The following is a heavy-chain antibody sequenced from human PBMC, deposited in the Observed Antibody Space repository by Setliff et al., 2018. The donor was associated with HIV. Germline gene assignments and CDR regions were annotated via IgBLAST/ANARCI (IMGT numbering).Heavy chain of an antibody. CDR3: STIRHRYCSGTSCPSGS. J-gene: IGHJ5*02. D-gene: IGHD2-2*01. CDR1: RGTFNTFD. V-gene: IGHV1-69*06. CDR2: IIPMYGET. Sequence: SVKVSCKASRGTFNTFDINWVRQAPGQGLEWMGGIIPMYGETNSAQKFQGRLTITADKSTTTVYMELSSLRSADTAVYYCSTIRHRYCSGTSCPSGSWGQGTLVTVSS.